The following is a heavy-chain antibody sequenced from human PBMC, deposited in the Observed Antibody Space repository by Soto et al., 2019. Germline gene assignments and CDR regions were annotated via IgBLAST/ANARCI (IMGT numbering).Heavy chain of an antibody. CDR1: GASITTRSDAW. CDR3: AKMVVATLVDY. J-gene: IGHJ4*02. D-gene: IGHD2-15*01. CDR2: IYHSGST. V-gene: IGHV4-4*02. Sequence: QVQLQESGPGLVKPSGTLSLTCTVSGASITTRSDAWWSWVRQPPGKGLEWIGEIYHSGSTNYNPSLKSRVSMSVDKSKNQFSLRLSSVTAADTAVYYCAKMVVATLVDYWGLGTLVTVSS.